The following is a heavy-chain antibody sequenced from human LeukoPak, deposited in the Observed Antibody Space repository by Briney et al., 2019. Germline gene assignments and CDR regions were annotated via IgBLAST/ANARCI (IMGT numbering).Heavy chain of an antibody. CDR3: ASEGSIYSGSYYY. CDR1: GGTFSNYA. D-gene: IGHD1-26*01. V-gene: IGHV1-69*01. CDR2: IIPIFGTA. J-gene: IGHJ4*02. Sequence: GSSVKVSCKASGGTFSNYAISWVRQAPGQGLEWMGGIIPIFGTANYAQKFQGRVTITADESTSTAYMELSSLRSEDTAVYYCASEGSIYSGSYYYWGQGTLVTVSS.